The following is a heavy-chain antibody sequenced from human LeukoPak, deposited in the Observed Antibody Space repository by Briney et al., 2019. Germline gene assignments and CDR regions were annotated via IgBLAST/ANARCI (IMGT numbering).Heavy chain of an antibody. J-gene: IGHJ5*02. Sequence: SGPTLLHPARTRTLTCTVSGCSLTTGGGGVGWMGQPPAKALEWLSLIYWNDDKRYNPPLKSPRTIPKDPAKNQVVLTMTNMDPVDTATYYCAPSRSSSSWAQLFDPWRQGNLVTVSS. CDR3: APSRSSSSWAQLFDP. D-gene: IGHD6-13*01. V-gene: IGHV2-5*01. CDR1: GCSLTTGGGG. CDR2: IYWNDDK.